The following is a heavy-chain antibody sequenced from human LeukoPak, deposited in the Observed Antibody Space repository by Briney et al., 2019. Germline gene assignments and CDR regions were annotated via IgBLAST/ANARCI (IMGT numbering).Heavy chain of an antibody. CDR2: FDPEDGET. CDR1: GYTLTELS. D-gene: IGHD3-22*01. V-gene: IGHV1-24*01. CDR3: ATPMSGVVVITFDY. J-gene: IGHJ4*02. Sequence: ASVKVSCKVSGYTLTELSMHWVRPAPGKGLEWMGGFDPEDGETIYAQKFQGRVTMTEDTSTDTAYMELSSLRSEDTAVYYCATPMSGVVVITFDYWGQGTLVTISS.